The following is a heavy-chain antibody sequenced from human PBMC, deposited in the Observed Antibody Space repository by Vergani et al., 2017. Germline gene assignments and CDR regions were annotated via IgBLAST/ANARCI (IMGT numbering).Heavy chain of an antibody. CDR2: ISDSGNNT. CDR1: KFTFSTFA. V-gene: IGHV3-23*01. Sequence: EVQLLESGGNLVQPGGSLRLSCAASKFTFSTFAMTWVRQAPGKGLEWVSSISDSGNNTYYADSVKGRFTISRDNSKNTLYLQMNSLRAEDTAVYYCARAYGRYDWFDYWGQRTLVTVSS. D-gene: IGHD1-20*01. J-gene: IGHJ4*01. CDR3: ARAYGRYDWFDY.